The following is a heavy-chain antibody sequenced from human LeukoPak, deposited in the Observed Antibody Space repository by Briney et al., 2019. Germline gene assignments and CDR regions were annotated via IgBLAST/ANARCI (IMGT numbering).Heavy chain of an antibody. CDR2: INPSGGST. Sequence: GASVKVSCKASGYTFTSYYMHWVRQAPGQGLEGMGIINPSGGSTSYAQKFQGRVTMTRDMSTSTVYMELSSLRSEDTAVYYCARDLAMATLAFDIWGQGTMVTVSS. V-gene: IGHV1-46*01. CDR3: ARDLAMATLAFDI. J-gene: IGHJ3*02. CDR1: GYTFTSYY. D-gene: IGHD5-24*01.